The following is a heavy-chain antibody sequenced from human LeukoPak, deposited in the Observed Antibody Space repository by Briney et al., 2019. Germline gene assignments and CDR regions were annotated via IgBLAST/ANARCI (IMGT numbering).Heavy chain of an antibody. CDR1: VGSISSSSYY. J-gene: IGHJ4*02. Sequence: SETLSLTCTVSVGSISSSSYYWGWIRQPPGKGLEWIGSIYYSGSTYYNPSLKSRVTISVDTSKNQFSLKLSSVTAADTAEYYCARLSYSRVEYFDYWGQGTLVTVSS. V-gene: IGHV4-39*01. D-gene: IGHD3-22*01. CDR3: ARLSYSRVEYFDY. CDR2: IYYSGST.